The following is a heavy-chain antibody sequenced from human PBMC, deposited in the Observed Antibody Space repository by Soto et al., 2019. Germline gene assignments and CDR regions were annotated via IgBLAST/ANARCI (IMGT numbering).Heavy chain of an antibody. Sequence: EVQLLESGGGLVQAGGSLRLSCAPSGFTFRNFAMSWVRQAPGKGLEWLSTINPSDGTTYSVAYVTGRFNISRDNSKNTLYLQMNSLRVDDTAVYYCANLGYCSGSTCPLQHWGQGTLFTVSS. CDR2: INPSDGTT. CDR1: GFTFRNFA. CDR3: ANLGYCSGSTCPLQH. D-gene: IGHD2-15*01. V-gene: IGHV3-23*01. J-gene: IGHJ1*01.